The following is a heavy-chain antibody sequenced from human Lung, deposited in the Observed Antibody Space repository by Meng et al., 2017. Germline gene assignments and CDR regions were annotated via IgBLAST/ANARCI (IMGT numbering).Heavy chain of an antibody. D-gene: IGHD4-11*01. V-gene: IGHV4-34*01. CDR3: ARGPTTMAHDFDY. J-gene: IGHJ4*02. Sequence: QVSLPQWGSCSLKPSETLSLTCVVSGGSFSDYYWSWIRQPPGKGLEWIGEINHSGSTNYNPSLESRATISVDTSQNNLSLKLSSVTAADSAVYYCARGPTTMAHDFDYWGQGTLVTVSS. CDR1: GGSFSDYY. CDR2: INHSGST.